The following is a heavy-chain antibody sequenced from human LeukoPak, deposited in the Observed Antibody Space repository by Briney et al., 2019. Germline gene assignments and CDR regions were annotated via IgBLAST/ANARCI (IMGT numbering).Heavy chain of an antibody. CDR1: GGSFSGYY. J-gene: IGHJ4*02. Sequence: SETLSLTCAVYGGSFSGYYWSWIRQPPGKGLEWIGEINHSGSTNYNPSLKSRVTISVDTSKNQFSLKLSSVTAADTAVYYCARGILLWFGEIQFDYWGQGTLVTVSS. CDR2: INHSGST. CDR3: ARGILLWFGEIQFDY. V-gene: IGHV4-34*01. D-gene: IGHD3-10*01.